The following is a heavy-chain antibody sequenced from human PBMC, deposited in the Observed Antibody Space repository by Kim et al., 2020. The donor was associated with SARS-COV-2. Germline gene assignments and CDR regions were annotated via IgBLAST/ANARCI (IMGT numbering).Heavy chain of an antibody. CDR1: GFTFSNAW. CDR2: IKSKTDGGTT. Sequence: GGSLRLSCAASGFTFSNAWMSWVRQAPGKGLEWVGRIKSKTDGGTTDYAAPVKGRFTISRDDSKNTLYLQMNSLKTEDTAVYYCTTGHTVPYYYYYGMDVWGQGTTVTVSS. CDR3: TTGHTVPYYYYYGMDV. J-gene: IGHJ6*02. D-gene: IGHD4-4*01. V-gene: IGHV3-15*01.